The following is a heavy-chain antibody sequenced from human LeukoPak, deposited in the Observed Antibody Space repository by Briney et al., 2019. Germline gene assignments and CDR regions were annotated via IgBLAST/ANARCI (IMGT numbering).Heavy chain of an antibody. J-gene: IGHJ4*02. CDR3: ARSPGWGFDY. Sequence: SETLSLTCAVYGGSFSGYYWSWIRQPPGKGLEWIGEINHSGSTNYNPSLKSRVTISVDTSKNQFSLRLSSVTAADTAVYYCARSPGWGFDYWGPGTLVTVS. CDR2: INHSGST. V-gene: IGHV4-34*01. D-gene: IGHD1-26*01. CDR1: GGSFSGYY.